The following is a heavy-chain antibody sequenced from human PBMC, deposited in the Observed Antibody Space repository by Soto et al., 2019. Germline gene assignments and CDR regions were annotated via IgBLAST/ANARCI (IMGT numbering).Heavy chain of an antibody. D-gene: IGHD3-3*01. J-gene: IGHJ4*02. CDR2: ISSSGSTI. CDR1: GFTFSDYY. Sequence: GGSLRLSCAASGFTFSDYYMSWIRQAPGKGLEWVSYISSSGSTIYYADSVKGRFTISRDNAKNSLYLQMNSLRAEDTAVYYCARPLDTYYDFWSGYHPFDYWGQGTLVTVSS. V-gene: IGHV3-11*01. CDR3: ARPLDTYYDFWSGYHPFDY.